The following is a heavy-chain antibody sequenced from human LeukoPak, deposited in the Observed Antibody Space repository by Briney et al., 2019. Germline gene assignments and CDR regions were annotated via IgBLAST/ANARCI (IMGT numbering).Heavy chain of an antibody. CDR2: IYYSGST. V-gene: IGHV4-59*08. D-gene: IGHD3-10*01. CDR3: ARQYSTWFGESNFDY. Sequence: SETLSLTCTVSGGSISSYYWSWIRQPPGKGLEWIGYIYYSGSTNYNPSLKSRVTISVDTSKNQFSLKLSSVTAADTAVYYCARQYSTWFGESNFDYWGQGTLVTVSS. J-gene: IGHJ4*02. CDR1: GGSISSYY.